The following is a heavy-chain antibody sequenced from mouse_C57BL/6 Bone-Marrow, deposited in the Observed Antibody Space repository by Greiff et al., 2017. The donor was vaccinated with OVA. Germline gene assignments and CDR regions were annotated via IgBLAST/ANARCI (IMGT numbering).Heavy chain of an antibody. D-gene: IGHD1-1*01. V-gene: IGHV1-64*01. CDR1: GYTFTRYW. CDR2: IHPNRGSP. Sequence: QVHLQQPGAELVKPGASVKLSCKASGYTFTRYWMPWVKQRPGQGLEWIGMIHPNRGSPNYHEQFKSKAPLTVDKSSSTAYMQLSSLTSEDSAVYYCARWAITTSVNWGQGTLVTGSA. CDR3: ARWAITTSVN. J-gene: IGHJ3*01.